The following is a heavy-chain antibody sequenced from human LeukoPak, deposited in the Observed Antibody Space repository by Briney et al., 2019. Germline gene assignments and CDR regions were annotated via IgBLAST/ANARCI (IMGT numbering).Heavy chain of an antibody. CDR2: ISVNSGNA. Sequence: GSLRVSCKGSGYTFSSYGFSWVRQAPGQGLEWMGWISVNSGNAHYAQKFQGRVTTTTDTFTSTLYMELRSLRSDDTAVYYCARDDKGGSSSWFAPWGQGTLVTVSS. CDR3: ARDDKGGSSSWFAP. V-gene: IGHV1-18*01. D-gene: IGHD6-6*01. CDR1: GYTFSSYG. J-gene: IGHJ5*02.